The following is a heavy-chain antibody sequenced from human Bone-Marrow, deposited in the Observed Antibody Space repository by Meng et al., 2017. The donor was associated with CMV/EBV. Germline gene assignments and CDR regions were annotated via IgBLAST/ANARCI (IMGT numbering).Heavy chain of an antibody. CDR2: ISSSGSTI. V-gene: IGHV3-48*04. CDR3: ARVKLGLDY. J-gene: IGHJ4*02. CDR1: GFTFSSYW. D-gene: IGHD6-13*01. Sequence: GESLKISCAASGFTFSSYWMSWVRQAPGKGLEWVSYISSSGSTIYYADSVKGRFTISRDNAKNSLYLQMNSLRAEDTAVYYCARVKLGLDYWGQGTLVTVSS.